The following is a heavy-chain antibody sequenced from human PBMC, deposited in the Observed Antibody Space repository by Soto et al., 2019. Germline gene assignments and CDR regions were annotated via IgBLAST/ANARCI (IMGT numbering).Heavy chain of an antibody. Sequence: SETLSLTCTVSGGSISSGDYYWSWIRQPPGKGLEWIGYIYYSGSTYYNPSLKSRVTISVDTSKNQFSLKLSSVTAADTAVYYCARDRDTMGLTGDPQNNYGMDVWGQGTTVTVSS. J-gene: IGHJ6*02. D-gene: IGHD7-27*01. CDR1: GGSISSGDYY. V-gene: IGHV4-30-4*01. CDR2: IYYSGST. CDR3: ARDRDTMGLTGDPQNNYGMDV.